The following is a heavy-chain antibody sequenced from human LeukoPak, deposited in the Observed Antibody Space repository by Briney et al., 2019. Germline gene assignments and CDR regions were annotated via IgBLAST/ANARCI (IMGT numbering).Heavy chain of an antibody. V-gene: IGHV3-7*01. CDR1: GFTFSRYW. CDR2: IKEDGSEK. Sequence: PGGSLRLSCAGSGFTFSRYWMSWVRQAPGKGLEWVGNIKEDGSEKYYVDSVKGRFTISRDNAKNSLYLQMNSLGAEDTAVYYCTRNQYWGQGTLFTVSS. CDR3: TRNQY. J-gene: IGHJ4*02.